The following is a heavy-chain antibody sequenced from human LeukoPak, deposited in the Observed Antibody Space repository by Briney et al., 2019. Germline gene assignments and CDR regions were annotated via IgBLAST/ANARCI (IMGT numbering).Heavy chain of an antibody. CDR3: ARDPGDYFDY. CDR2: IYYSGST. V-gene: IGHV4-39*07. D-gene: IGHD3-10*01. CDR1: GGSISSSYY. Sequence: SETLSLTCTVSGGSISSSYYWGWIRQPPGKGLEWIGSIYYSGSTYYNPSLKSRVTISVDTSKNQFSLKLSSVTAADTAVYYCARDPGDYFDYWGQGTLVTVSS. J-gene: IGHJ4*02.